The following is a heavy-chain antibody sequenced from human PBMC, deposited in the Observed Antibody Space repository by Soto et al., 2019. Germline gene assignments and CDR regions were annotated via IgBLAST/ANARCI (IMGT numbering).Heavy chain of an antibody. CDR3: AITQTNYYALSYYYYYGMDV. D-gene: IGHD3-10*01. V-gene: IGHV4-39*01. CDR1: GGSISSSSYY. CDR2: IYYSGST. Sequence: LSLTCTVSGGSISSSSYYWGWIRQPPGKGLEWIGSIYYSGSTYYNPSLKSRVTISVDTSKNQFSLKLSSVTAADTAVYYCAITQTNYYALSYYYYYGMDVWGQGTTVTVSS. J-gene: IGHJ6*02.